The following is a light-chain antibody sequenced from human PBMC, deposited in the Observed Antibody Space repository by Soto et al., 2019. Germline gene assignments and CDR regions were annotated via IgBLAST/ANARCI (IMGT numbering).Light chain of an antibody. CDR3: QQYGSSRWT. J-gene: IGKJ1*01. V-gene: IGKV3-20*01. CDR1: QSVSSSY. CDR2: GAS. Sequence: EIVLTQSPGTLSLSPGERATLSCRASQSVSSSYLAWYQQKPGQAPRLLIYGASSRATGNPDRFSGSGSGTDFTITISRLEPEDFAVYYCQQYGSSRWTFGQGTKVEIK.